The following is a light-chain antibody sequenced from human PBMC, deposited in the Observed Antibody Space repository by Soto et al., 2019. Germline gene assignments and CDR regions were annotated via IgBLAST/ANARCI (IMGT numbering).Light chain of an antibody. CDR2: GAS. V-gene: IGKV1-12*01. Sequence: DIQLTQSPSSVSASVGDRVTITCRANQPSDRWLAWFQQKPGKAPELLIYGASILESWVPSRFNGSRSGTDFMLTISGLQPEDYATYYCHQAHTFPYTFGPGTKVDMK. CDR1: QPSDRW. CDR3: HQAHTFPYT. J-gene: IGKJ3*01.